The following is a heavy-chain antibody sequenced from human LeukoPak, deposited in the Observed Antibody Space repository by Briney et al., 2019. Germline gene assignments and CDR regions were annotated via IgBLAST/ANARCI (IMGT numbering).Heavy chain of an antibody. CDR1: GGSISSYY. Sequence: PSETLSLTCTVSGGSISSYYWSWIRQPPGKGLEWIGYIYYSGSTNYNPSLKSRVTISVDTSKNQFSLKLSSVTAADTAVYHCARLDWATRRVFDIWGQGTVVTVSS. D-gene: IGHD2-2*01. CDR3: ARLDWATRRVFDI. J-gene: IGHJ3*02. V-gene: IGHV4-59*08. CDR2: IYYSGST.